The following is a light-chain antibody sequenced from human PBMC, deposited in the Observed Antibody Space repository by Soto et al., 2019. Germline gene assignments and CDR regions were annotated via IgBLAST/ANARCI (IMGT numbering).Light chain of an antibody. Sequence: EIVLTQSPATLPVSPGDRATLSCRASQTINSALAWYQQKPGQAPRLLIYGASTRATAIADRFSASGSGTDFTLTISSLQSEDSAVYYCQQYHYWWTFGQGTKVEIK. CDR3: QQYHYWWT. J-gene: IGKJ1*01. CDR2: GAS. CDR1: QTINSA. V-gene: IGKV3-15*01.